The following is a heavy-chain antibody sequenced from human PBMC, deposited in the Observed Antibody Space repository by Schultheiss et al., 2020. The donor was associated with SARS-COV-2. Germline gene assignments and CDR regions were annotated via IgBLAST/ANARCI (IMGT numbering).Heavy chain of an antibody. CDR2: ISSNGGST. J-gene: IGHJ4*02. CDR3: ARGQLWFPYEY. Sequence: GGSLRLSCAASGFTFSNAWMSWIRQAPGKGLEYVSAISSNGGSTYYADSVKGRFTISRDTSTDTLYLHMNSLRAEDTAVYYCARGQLWFPYEYWGQGTLVTVSS. CDR1: GFTFSNAW. D-gene: IGHD5-18*01. V-gene: IGHV3-64*04.